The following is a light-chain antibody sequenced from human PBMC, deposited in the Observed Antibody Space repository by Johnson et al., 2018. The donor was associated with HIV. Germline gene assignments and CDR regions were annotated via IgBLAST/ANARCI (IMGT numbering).Light chain of an antibody. Sequence: QSMLTQPPSVSAAPGQKVTISCSGSSSNIGNNYVSWYQQVPGTAPKLLIYDNNKRPSGIPDRFSGSKSGTSATLGITGLQTGDEADYYCGTWDSSLSSGFYVFGTGTKVTVL. CDR1: SSNIGNNY. CDR3: GTWDSSLSSGFYV. CDR2: DNN. V-gene: IGLV1-51*01. J-gene: IGLJ1*01.